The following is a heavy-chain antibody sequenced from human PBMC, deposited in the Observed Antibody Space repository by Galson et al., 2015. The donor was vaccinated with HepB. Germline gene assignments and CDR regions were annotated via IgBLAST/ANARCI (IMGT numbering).Heavy chain of an antibody. D-gene: IGHD6-13*01. CDR1: GYSFISFG. J-gene: IGHJ6*02. V-gene: IGHV1-18*04. CDR3: ARDQIPAAGNYYGMDV. Sequence: SVKVSCKASGYSFISFGISWVRQAPGQGLEWVGWVSAYNGDTNYGQKFQGRVTMTTDASTTTAYMELRGLRSDDTAVYYCARDQIPAAGNYYGMDVWGQGTTVTVPS. CDR2: VSAYNGDT.